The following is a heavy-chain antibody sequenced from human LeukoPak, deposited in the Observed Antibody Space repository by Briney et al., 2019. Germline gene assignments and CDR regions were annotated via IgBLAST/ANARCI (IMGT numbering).Heavy chain of an antibody. J-gene: IGHJ4*02. CDR3: AKSKDYGDYGNPFDY. D-gene: IGHD4-17*01. CDR2: ISGSGGST. V-gene: IGHV3-23*01. CDR1: GFTVSSYA. Sequence: GASLRLSCAASGFTVSSYAMSWVRQAPGKGLEWVSAISGSGGSTYYADSVKGRFTISRDNSKNTLYLQMNSLRAEDTAVYYCAKSKDYGDYGNPFDYWGQGTLVTVSS.